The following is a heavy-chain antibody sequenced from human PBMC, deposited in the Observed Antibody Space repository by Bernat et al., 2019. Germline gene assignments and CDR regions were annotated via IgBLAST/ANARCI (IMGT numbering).Heavy chain of an antibody. V-gene: IGHV4-34*01. CDR3: ARGGIWYEYYYYYMDV. D-gene: IGHD6-13*01. CDR2: INHSGST. Sequence: QVQLQQWGAGLLKPSETLSLTCAVYGGSFSGYYWGWIRQPPGKGREWIGEINHSGSTNYNPSLKSRVTISVDTSKNQFSLKLSSVTAADTAVYYCARGGIWYEYYYYYMDVWGKGTTVTVSS. CDR1: GGSFSGYY. J-gene: IGHJ6*03.